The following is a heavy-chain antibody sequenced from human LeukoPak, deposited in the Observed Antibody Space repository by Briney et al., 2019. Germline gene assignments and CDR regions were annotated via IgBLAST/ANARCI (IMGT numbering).Heavy chain of an antibody. CDR3: AREKGGQRGDFTY. CDR1: GGSISSSSYY. V-gene: IGHV4-39*07. J-gene: IGHJ4*02. Sequence: SETLSLTCTVSGGSISSSSYYWGWIRQPPGKGLEWIGSIYYSGSTYYNPSLKSRVTISVDTSKNQFSLKLSSVTAADTAVYYCAREKGGQRGDFTYWGQGTLVTVSS. D-gene: IGHD3-16*01. CDR2: IYYSGST.